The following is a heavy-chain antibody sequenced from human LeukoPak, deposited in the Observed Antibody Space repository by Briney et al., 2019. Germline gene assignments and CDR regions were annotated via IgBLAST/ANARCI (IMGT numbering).Heavy chain of an antibody. J-gene: IGHJ6*03. CDR1: GFTFSSYG. D-gene: IGHD1-14*01. CDR2: IRDDGSNK. CDR3: ARDRGNQRGYYYYYMDV. V-gene: IGHV3-30*02. Sequence: GGSLRLSCAASGFTFSSYGMHWVRQAPGKGLEWVAFIRDDGSNKYYADSVKGRFTISRDNAKNSLYLQMNSLRAEDTAVYYCARDRGNQRGYYYYYMDVWGKGTTVTVSS.